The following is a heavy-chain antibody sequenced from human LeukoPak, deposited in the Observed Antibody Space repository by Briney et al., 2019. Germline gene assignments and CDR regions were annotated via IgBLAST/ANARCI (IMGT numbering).Heavy chain of an antibody. V-gene: IGHV1-2*04. CDR3: ARGGSITMVRGVIKYFQH. D-gene: IGHD3-10*01. CDR2: IXXNSGGT. Sequence: KXSCKASGYTFTGYYMHWVRQAPAQGLEWMGWIXXNSGGTNYAQKFQGWVTMTRDTSISTAYMELSRLRSDDTAVYYCARGGSITMVRGVIKYFQHWGQGTLVTVSS. CDR1: GYTFTGYY. J-gene: IGHJ1*01.